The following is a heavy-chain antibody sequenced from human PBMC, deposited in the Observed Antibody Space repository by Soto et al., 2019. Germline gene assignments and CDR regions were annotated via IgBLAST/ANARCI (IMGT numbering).Heavy chain of an antibody. CDR2: INHSGTV. CDR1: GGAFNGYY. V-gene: IGHV4-34*01. J-gene: IGHJ4*02. CDR3: ARAGAALVRGSIGGFDY. Sequence: QVHLSQWGAGLLKPSETLSLTCAVNGGAFNGYYWSWIRQSPGKGLQWIGEINHSGTVDYNPSLKSRVTFSIDTSKKQFSLTLTSVTAADTAVYYCARAGAALVRGSIGGFDYWGQGTLVTVSS. D-gene: IGHD3-10*01.